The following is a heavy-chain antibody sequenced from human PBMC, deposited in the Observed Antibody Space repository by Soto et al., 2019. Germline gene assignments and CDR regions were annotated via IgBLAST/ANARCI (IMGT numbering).Heavy chain of an antibody. CDR1: GYSFTSYW. CDR2: IYPGDSDT. J-gene: IGHJ6*03. V-gene: IGHV5-51*01. CDR3: ATRGYSSDWLEDYYYYMDV. Sequence: GESLKISCKGSGYSFTSYWIGWVRQMPGKGLEWMGIIYPGDSDTRYSPSFQGQVTISADKSFSTAYLQWSSLKASDTAMYYCATRGYSSDWLEDYYYYMDVWGKGTTVTVSS. D-gene: IGHD6-19*01.